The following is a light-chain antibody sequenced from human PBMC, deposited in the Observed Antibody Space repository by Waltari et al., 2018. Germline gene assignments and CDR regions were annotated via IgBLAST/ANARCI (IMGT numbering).Light chain of an antibody. CDR2: SAS. J-gene: IGKJ2*03. CDR1: QDINNF. V-gene: IGKV1-33*01. Sequence: IQMTQSPSSLSASVGDTVTITCRASQDINNFLSWYQQKPGKAPKPLIYSASTLETGMPSRFSRSGSGTDYTLTISSLQPEDVATYYFHQYNTLPLSFGQGTKVEIK. CDR3: HQYNTLPLS.